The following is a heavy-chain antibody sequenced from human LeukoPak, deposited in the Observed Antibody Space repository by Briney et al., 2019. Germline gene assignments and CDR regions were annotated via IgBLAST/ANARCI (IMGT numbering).Heavy chain of an antibody. V-gene: IGHV4-4*07. CDR3: ARDFSECSSPGLFDY. CDR2: IYTSGST. J-gene: IGHJ4*02. Sequence: SETLSLTCAVYGGSFSGYYWSWIRQPAGKGLEWIGRIYTSGSTNYNPSLKSRVTMSVDTSKNQSSLKLSSVTAADTAVYYCARDFSECSSPGLFDYWGQGTLVTVSS. CDR1: GGSFSGYY. D-gene: IGHD6-6*01.